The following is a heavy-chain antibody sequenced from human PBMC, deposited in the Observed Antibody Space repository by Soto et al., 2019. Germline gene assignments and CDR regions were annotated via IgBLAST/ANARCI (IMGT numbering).Heavy chain of an antibody. J-gene: IGHJ4*02. CDR1: GFTFSSHG. Sequence: EVQLVESGGGLVKPGGSLRLSCAASGFTFSSHGMNWVRQAPGKGLEWVSCITSTSSFIYYADSVKGRFTISRDNAKTSLSLQMDSLRAEDTAVDYCARGAVVGMRQELDFWGQGIMVTVSS. CDR2: ITSTSSFI. D-gene: IGHD6-19*01. V-gene: IGHV3-21*01. CDR3: ARGAVVGMRQELDF.